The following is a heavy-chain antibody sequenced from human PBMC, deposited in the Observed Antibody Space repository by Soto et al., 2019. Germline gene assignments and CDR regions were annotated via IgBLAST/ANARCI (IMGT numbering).Heavy chain of an antibody. CDR2: INGDGRTT. V-gene: IGHV3-74*01. Sequence: GGSLRLSCAASGFTFSGYWMHWVRQAPGKGLMWVSRINGDGRTTNYADSVKGRFTISRDNAKNTLYLQMNSLRAEDTAVYYCAKGPGATVTTFYFDYWGQGTLVTVSS. CDR1: GFTFSGYW. J-gene: IGHJ4*02. D-gene: IGHD4-17*01. CDR3: AKGPGATVTTFYFDY.